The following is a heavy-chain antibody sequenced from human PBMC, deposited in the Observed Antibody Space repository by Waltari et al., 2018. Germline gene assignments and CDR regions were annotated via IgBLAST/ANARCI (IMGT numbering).Heavy chain of an antibody. CDR1: GFTFSSYA. D-gene: IGHD6-13*01. J-gene: IGHJ3*02. CDR3: AKEGGSSSAEGGDAFDI. Sequence: EVQLVESGGGLVQPGGSLRLSCTASGFTFSSYAMSWVRQAPGKGLEWVSAISGSGGSTYYADSVKGRFTISRDNSKNTLYLQMNSLRAEDTAVYYCAKEGGSSSAEGGDAFDIWGQGTMVTVSS. CDR2: ISGSGGST. V-gene: IGHV3-23*04.